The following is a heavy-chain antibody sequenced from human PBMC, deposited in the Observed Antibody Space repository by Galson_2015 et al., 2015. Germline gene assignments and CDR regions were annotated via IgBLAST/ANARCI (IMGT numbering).Heavy chain of an antibody. CDR3: AREGHIVVVTGENWFDP. CDR2: ISSSSSYI. CDR1: GFTFSSYS. D-gene: IGHD2-21*02. V-gene: IGHV3-21*01. Sequence: SLRLSCAASGFTFSSYSMNWVRQAPGKGLEWVSSISSSSSYIYYADSVKGRFTISRDNAKNSLYLQMNSLRAEDTAVYYCAREGHIVVVTGENWFDPWGQGTLVTVSS. J-gene: IGHJ5*02.